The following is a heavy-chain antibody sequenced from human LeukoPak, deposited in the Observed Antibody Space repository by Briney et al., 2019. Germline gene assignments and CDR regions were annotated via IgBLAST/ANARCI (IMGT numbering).Heavy chain of an antibody. J-gene: IGHJ4*02. CDR1: GFTFSSYA. CDR2: ISGSGGST. D-gene: IGHD2-8*01. CDR3: AKGGNGYCTNGICSPRVVAAIDY. V-gene: IGHV3-23*01. Sequence: GGSLRLSCAASGFTFSSYAMSWVRQAPGKGLEWVSGISGSGGSTHYADSVKGRFTISRDNSKNTLYLQMNSLRAEDTAVYYCAKGGNGYCTNGICSPRVVAAIDYWGQGTLVTVSS.